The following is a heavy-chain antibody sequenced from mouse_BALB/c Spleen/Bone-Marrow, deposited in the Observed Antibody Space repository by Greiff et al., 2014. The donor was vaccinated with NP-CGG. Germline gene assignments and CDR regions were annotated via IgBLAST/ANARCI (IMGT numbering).Heavy chain of an antibody. CDR2: IDPANGNT. J-gene: IGHJ2*01. V-gene: IGHV14-3*02. CDR1: GFNIKETY. D-gene: IGHD2-14*01. CDR3: ARYRLGTYFDY. Sequence: EVKLVESGAELVKPGASVKLSCTASGFNIKETYMHWVKQRPEQGLEWIGRIDPANGNTKYDPKFQGKATITADTSSNTAYLQLSSLTSEDTAVYYCARYRLGTYFDYWGQGTTLTVSS.